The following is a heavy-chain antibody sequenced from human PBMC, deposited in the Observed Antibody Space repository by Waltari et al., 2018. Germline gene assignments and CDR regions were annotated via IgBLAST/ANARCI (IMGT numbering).Heavy chain of an antibody. Sequence: QVQLVQSGAEVKKPGASVKVSCKASGYTFTSYDINWVRQATGQGLEWMGWRNPNRGNTGYAQKFQGRVTITRNTSISTAYMELSSLRSEDTAVYYCARGLVYYGSGSYLFDPWGQGTLVTVSS. CDR3: ARGLVYYGSGSYLFDP. V-gene: IGHV1-8*03. D-gene: IGHD3-10*01. J-gene: IGHJ5*02. CDR2: RNPNRGNT. CDR1: GYTFTSYD.